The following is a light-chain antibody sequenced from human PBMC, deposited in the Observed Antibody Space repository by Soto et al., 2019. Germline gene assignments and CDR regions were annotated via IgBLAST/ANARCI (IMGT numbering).Light chain of an antibody. CDR2: DAS. J-gene: IGKJ5*01. CDR3: QQRSNWPLT. V-gene: IGKV3-11*01. Sequence: EIVLTQSPGTLSLSPGEPAIFSCMASQSVNNYLAWYQQKPGQAPRLLIYDASNRATGIPARFSGSGSGTDFTLTISSLEPEDFAVYYCQQRSNWPLTFGQGTRLEIK. CDR1: QSVNNY.